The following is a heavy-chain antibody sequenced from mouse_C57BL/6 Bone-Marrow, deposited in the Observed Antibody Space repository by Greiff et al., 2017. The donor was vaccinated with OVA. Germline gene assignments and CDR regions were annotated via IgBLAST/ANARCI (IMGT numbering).Heavy chain of an antibody. V-gene: IGHV1-50*01. CDR1: GYTFTSYW. CDR3: ASFYDYDTGYFDV. Sequence: QVQLQQPGAELVKPGASVKLSCKASGYTFTSYWMQWVKQRPGQGLEWIGEIDPSDSYTNYNQKFKGKATLTVDTSSSTAYMQLSSLTSEDSAVYYCASFYDYDTGYFDVWGTGTTVTVSS. D-gene: IGHD2-4*01. J-gene: IGHJ1*03. CDR2: IDPSDSYT.